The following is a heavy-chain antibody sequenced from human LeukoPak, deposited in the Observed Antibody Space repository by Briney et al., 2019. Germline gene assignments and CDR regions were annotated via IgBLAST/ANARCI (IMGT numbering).Heavy chain of an antibody. CDR2: IYTSGST. D-gene: IGHD5-24*01. CDR3: SRGDGYNPFDP. J-gene: IGHJ5*02. V-gene: IGHV4-4*07. Sequence: SETLSLTCTVSGGSISSYYWSWIRQPAGKGLEWIGRIYTSGSTNYNPSLKSRVTMSVDTSKNQFSLKLSPVTAADTAVYYWSRGDGYNPFDPWGQGTLVTVSS. CDR1: GGSISSYY.